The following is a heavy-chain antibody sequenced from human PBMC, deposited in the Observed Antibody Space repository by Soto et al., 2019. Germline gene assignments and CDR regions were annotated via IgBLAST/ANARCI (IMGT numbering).Heavy chain of an antibody. CDR1: GFTFSSYA. D-gene: IGHD6-19*01. CDR3: ARDFKQWLVHRRAFDI. V-gene: IGHV3-30-3*01. CDR2: ISYDGSNK. J-gene: IGHJ3*02. Sequence: QVQLVESGGGVVQPGRSLRLSCAASGFTFSSYAMHWVRQAPGKGLEWVAVISYDGSNKYYADSVKGRFTISRDNSKDTLYLQMNSRRAEDTAVYYCARDFKQWLVHRRAFDIWGQGTMVTVSS.